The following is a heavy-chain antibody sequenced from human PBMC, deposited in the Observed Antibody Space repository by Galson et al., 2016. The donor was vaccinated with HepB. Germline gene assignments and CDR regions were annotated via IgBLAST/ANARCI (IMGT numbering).Heavy chain of an antibody. CDR1: GFTFRDFA. D-gene: IGHD4-17*01. CDR2: ISYNSGDET. Sequence: SLRLSCAASGFTFRDFAMTWVRQTPGKGLEWVSAISYNSGDETYFADSVRGRFTISRDNSKDTLYLQMNSLRVEDTAVYFCAKVPYGDYASAFDSWGQGTLVTFSS. J-gene: IGHJ4*02. V-gene: IGHV3-23*01. CDR3: AKVPYGDYASAFDS.